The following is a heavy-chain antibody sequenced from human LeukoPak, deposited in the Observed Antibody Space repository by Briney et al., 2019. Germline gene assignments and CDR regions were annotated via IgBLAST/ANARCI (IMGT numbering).Heavy chain of an antibody. CDR1: GGTFSSYA. CDR2: IIPILGIA. Sequence: ASVKVSCKASGGTFSSYAISWVRLAPGQGLEWMGRIIPILGIANYAQKFQGRVTITADKSTSTAYMELSSLRSEDTAVYYCARSLGYCSSTSCSDAFDIWGQGTMVTVSS. V-gene: IGHV1-69*04. D-gene: IGHD2-2*01. CDR3: ARSLGYCSSTSCSDAFDI. J-gene: IGHJ3*02.